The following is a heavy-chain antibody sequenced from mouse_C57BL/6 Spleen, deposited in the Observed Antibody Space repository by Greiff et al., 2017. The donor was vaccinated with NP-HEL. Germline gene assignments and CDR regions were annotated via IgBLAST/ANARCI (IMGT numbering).Heavy chain of an antibody. Sequence: EVQRVESGGGLVKPGGSLKLSCAASGFTFSDYGMHWVRQAPEKGLEWVAYISSGSSTIYYAATVKGRFTISRDHAKNTLFLQMTSMRSEDKAMYYCARRYYGDYFDYWGQGTTLTVSS. J-gene: IGHJ2*01. V-gene: IGHV5-17*01. CDR1: GFTFSDYG. CDR2: ISSGSSTI. D-gene: IGHD1-1*01. CDR3: ARRYYGDYFDY.